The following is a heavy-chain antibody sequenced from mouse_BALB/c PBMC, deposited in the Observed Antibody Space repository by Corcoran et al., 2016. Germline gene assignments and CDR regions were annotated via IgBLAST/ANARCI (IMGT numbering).Heavy chain of an antibody. Sequence: EVQLQHSGAALVKPGASVKLSCTASGFTITDTSMHWVKQRPEQGLEWIGRIDPANGNTKYDPKFQGKATITADTSSNTAYLQLSSLTSEDTAVYYCARLYRYDYAMDYWGQGTSVTVSA. V-gene: IGHV14-3*02. D-gene: IGHD2-14*01. CDR2: IDPANGNT. J-gene: IGHJ4*01. CDR1: GFTITDTS. CDR3: ARLYRYDYAMDY.